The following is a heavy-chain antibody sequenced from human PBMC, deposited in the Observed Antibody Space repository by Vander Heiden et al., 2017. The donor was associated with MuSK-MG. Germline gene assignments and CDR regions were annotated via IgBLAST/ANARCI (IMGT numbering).Heavy chain of an antibody. CDR2: IYYSGGT. D-gene: IGHD3-16*02. CDR1: GGSINSDY. V-gene: IGHV4-59*01. Sequence: QVQLQVSVPALLRPSETLSLTCTVSGGSINSDYWSWIRQPPGKGLEWIGYIYYSGGTNYNPSLKSRVTVSLDTSKNKCSLKLSSVTAADTAIYYCARGRAYYDYIWGSYLLTDFDYWGQGTLVTVSS. CDR3: ARGRAYYDYIWGSYLLTDFDY. J-gene: IGHJ4*02.